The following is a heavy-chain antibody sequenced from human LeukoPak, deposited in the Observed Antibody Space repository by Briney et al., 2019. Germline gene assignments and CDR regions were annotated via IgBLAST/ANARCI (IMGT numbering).Heavy chain of an antibody. J-gene: IGHJ3*02. D-gene: IGHD3-22*01. CDR2: IRYDGSNE. CDR3: AREQRRITMIVVAFGAFDI. V-gene: IGHV3-30*02. Sequence: GGSPRLSCAASGFTFSSYGMHWVRQAPGKGLEWVAFIRYDGSNEYYADSVKGRFTISRDNSKNTLYLQMNSLRAEDTAVYYCAREQRRITMIVVAFGAFDIWGQGTMVTVSS. CDR1: GFTFSSYG.